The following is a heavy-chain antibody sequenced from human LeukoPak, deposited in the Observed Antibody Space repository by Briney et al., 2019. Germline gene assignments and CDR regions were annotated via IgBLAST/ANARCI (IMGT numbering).Heavy chain of an antibody. CDR3: TREVRSAWASFDP. CDR2: IHYSARI. CDR1: GGSISSGSYY. Sequence: SQTLSLTCTVSGGSISSGSYYWGWIRQPPGKGLEWIGSIHYSARIYYNPSLKSRLTISPDTSKNQFSLKLTSVTAADTALYYCTREVRSAWASFDPWGQGTLVIVSS. J-gene: IGHJ5*02. V-gene: IGHV4-39*07. D-gene: IGHD1-26*01.